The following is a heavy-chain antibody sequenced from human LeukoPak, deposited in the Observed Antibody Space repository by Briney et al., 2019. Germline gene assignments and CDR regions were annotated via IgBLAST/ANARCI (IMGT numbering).Heavy chain of an antibody. D-gene: IGHD6-19*01. J-gene: IGHJ5*02. Sequence: SETLSLTCTVSGGSISSYYWSWIRQPPGKGLEWIGYIYYSGSTNYNPSLKSRVTISVDTSKNQFSLKLSSVTAADTAVYYCARVLSSGWLNWFDPWGQGTLVTVSS. V-gene: IGHV4-59*01. CDR1: GGSISSYY. CDR3: ARVLSSGWLNWFDP. CDR2: IYYSGST.